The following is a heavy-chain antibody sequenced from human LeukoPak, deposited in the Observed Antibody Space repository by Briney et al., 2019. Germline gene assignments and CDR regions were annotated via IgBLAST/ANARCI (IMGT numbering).Heavy chain of an antibody. V-gene: IGHV1-2*06. CDR1: GYTFTDNY. CDR2: INPNSGGT. J-gene: IGHJ4*02. CDR3: ARWMELSKDY. Sequence: ASVQVSCKASGYTFTDNYMHWVRQAPGQGLEWMGRINPNSGGTNYAQKYQGRVTMTRDTSISTAYMELSRLRSDDTAMYYCARWMELSKDYWGQGTLVTVSS. D-gene: IGHD3-16*02.